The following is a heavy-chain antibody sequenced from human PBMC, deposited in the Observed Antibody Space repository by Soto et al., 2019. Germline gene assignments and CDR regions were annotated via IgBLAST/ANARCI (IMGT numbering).Heavy chain of an antibody. CDR2: INHSGST. CDR3: ARGSRDGYNWAFDY. J-gene: IGHJ4*02. Sequence: PSETLSLTCAVYGGSFSGYYWSWIRQPPGKGLEWIGEINHSGSTNYNPSLKSRVTISVDTSKNQFSLKLSSVTAADTAVYYCARGSRDGYNWAFDYWGQGTLVTVS. V-gene: IGHV4-34*01. CDR1: GGSFSGYY. D-gene: IGHD5-12*01.